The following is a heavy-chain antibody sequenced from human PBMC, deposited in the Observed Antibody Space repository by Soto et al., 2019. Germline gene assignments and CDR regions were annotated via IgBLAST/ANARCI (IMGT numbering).Heavy chain of an antibody. CDR2: VKPNSGGT. D-gene: IGHD4-4*01. Sequence: GASVKVSCQASGYTLTRHYMHWVGQGPGQGLEWVGWVKPNSGGTNYAQKFQGWVTMTRDTSISTAYMELSRLRSDDTAVYYCARDLRNSNYVAAYYFDYWGQGTLVTVSS. CDR1: GYTLTRHY. V-gene: IGHV1-2*04. J-gene: IGHJ4*02. CDR3: ARDLRNSNYVAAYYFDY.